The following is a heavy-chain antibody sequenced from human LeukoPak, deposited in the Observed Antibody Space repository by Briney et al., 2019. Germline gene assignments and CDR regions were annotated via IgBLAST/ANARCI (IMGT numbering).Heavy chain of an antibody. CDR3: AKDPSDIVVVPAAPRFDY. CDR2: IRYDGSNK. CDR1: GFTFTSYG. Sequence: GGSLRLSRAASGFTFTSYGMHWVRQAPGKGLEWVAFIRYDGSNKYYADSVKGRFTISRDNSKNTLYLQMNSLRAEDTAVYYCAKDPSDIVVVPAAPRFDYWGQGTLVTVSS. D-gene: IGHD2-2*01. J-gene: IGHJ4*02. V-gene: IGHV3-30*02.